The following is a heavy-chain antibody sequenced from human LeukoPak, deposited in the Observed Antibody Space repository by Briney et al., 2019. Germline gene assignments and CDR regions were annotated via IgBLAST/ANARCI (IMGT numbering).Heavy chain of an antibody. V-gene: IGHV4-39*01. D-gene: IGHD2-2*01. Sequence: PSETLSLTCSVSGASISSTDYYWGWIRQPPGKGLEWIGSVHYIGITYYNPSLESRVTRSEDRYNNQYSLKLRSVTAADTAVYFCVHGRYCSSASCYHWFDPWGKGTLVTVSS. CDR3: VHGRYCSSASCYHWFDP. J-gene: IGHJ5*02. CDR2: VHYIGIT. CDR1: GASISSTDYY.